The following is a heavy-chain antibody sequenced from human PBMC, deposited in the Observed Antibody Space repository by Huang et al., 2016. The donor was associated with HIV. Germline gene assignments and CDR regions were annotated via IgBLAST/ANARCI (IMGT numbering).Heavy chain of an antibody. CDR2: NCYREST. CDR3: ARGPSTWLQEAFDI. Sequence: QVQLQESGPGLVKPSETLSLTCTVSGGSISSSYWSWIRQPPGKGLECIVYNCYRESTTYHPSLKSRVTISVDTSKNQFSVKLRSVTAADTAVYYCARGPSTWLQEAFDIWGQGTMVTVSS. J-gene: IGHJ3*02. V-gene: IGHV4-59*01. D-gene: IGHD5-12*01. CDR1: GGSISSSY.